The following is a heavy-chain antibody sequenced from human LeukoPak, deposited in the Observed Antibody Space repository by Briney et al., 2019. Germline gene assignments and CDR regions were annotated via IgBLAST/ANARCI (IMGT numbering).Heavy chain of an antibody. J-gene: IGHJ4*02. D-gene: IGHD2-2*01. CDR1: GFTFSSYS. CDR2: ISSSSSYI. V-gene: IGHV3-21*01. CDR3: ARDRHIVVVPAEWDY. Sequence: GGSLRLSCAASGFTFSSYSMNWVRQAPGKGLEGVSSISSSSSYIYYADSVKGRFTISRDNAKNSLYLQMNSLRAEDTAVYYCARDRHIVVVPAEWDYWGQGTLVTVSS.